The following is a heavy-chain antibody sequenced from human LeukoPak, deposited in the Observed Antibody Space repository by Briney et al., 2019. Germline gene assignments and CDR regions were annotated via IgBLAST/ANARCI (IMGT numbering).Heavy chain of an antibody. D-gene: IGHD3-10*01. Sequence: ASVKVSCKASGGTFSSYAISWVRQAPGQGLEWMGGIIPIFGTANYAQKFQGRVTITADESTSTAYMELSSLRSEDTAVYYCARITRETGVPFTAYYYCGMDVWGQGTTVTVSS. CDR3: ARITRETGVPFTAYYYCGMDV. CDR1: GGTFSSYA. V-gene: IGHV1-69*13. J-gene: IGHJ6*02. CDR2: IIPIFGTA.